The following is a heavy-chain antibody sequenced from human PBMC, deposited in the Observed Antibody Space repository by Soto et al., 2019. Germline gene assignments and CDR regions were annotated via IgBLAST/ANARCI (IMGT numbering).Heavy chain of an antibody. CDR3: ARSSPVVTAS. D-gene: IGHD2-21*02. CDR2: IYYSGST. V-gene: IGHV4-31*03. J-gene: IGHJ5*02. CDR1: GGSISSGGYY. Sequence: PSETLSLTCTVSGGSISSGGYYWSWIRQHPGKGLEWIGYIYYSGSTYYNPSLKSRITISVDTSKNQFSLKLSSVTAADTAVYYCARSSPVVTASWGQGTLVIVSS.